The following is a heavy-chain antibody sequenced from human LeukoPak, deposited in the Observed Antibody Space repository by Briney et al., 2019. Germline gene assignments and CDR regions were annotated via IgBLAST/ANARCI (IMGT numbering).Heavy chain of an antibody. CDR1: GYTFTSYG. V-gene: IGHV1-46*01. CDR3: ARSYFHESSDYYFPTDY. D-gene: IGHD3-22*01. J-gene: IGHJ4*02. CDR2: INPSDGNT. Sequence: ASVKVSCKASGYTFTSYGISWVRQAPGQGLEWMGIINPSDGNTTYAQKFQGRVTMTRDTSTSTVYMEMSSLRSEDTAVYYCARSYFHESSDYYFPTDYWGQGTRVTVSS.